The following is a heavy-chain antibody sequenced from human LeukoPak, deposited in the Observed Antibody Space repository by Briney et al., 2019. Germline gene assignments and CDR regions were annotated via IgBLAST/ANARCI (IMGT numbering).Heavy chain of an antibody. D-gene: IGHD3-16*02. CDR3: TREGDYVWGSYRLPLDY. Sequence: APVKVSCKASGYTFTSYGISWVRQAPGQGLEWMGWISAYNGNTNCAQKLQGRVTMTTDTSTSTAYMELRSLRSDDTAVYYCTREGDYVWGSYRLPLDYWGQGTLVTVSS. V-gene: IGHV1-18*01. CDR1: GYTFTSYG. CDR2: ISAYNGNT. J-gene: IGHJ4*02.